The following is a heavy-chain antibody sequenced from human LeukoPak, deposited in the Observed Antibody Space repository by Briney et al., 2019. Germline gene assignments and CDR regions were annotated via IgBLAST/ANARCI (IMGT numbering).Heavy chain of an antibody. CDR3: AKDYRGSGWYYYYYYMDV. V-gene: IGHV1-46*01. D-gene: IGHD6-19*01. CDR2: INPSGGST. Sequence: ASVKVSCKASGYTFTSYYMHWVRQAPGQGLEWMGIINPSGGSTSYAQKFQGRVTMTRDMSTSTVYMELSSLRSEDTAVYYCAKDYRGSGWYYYYYYMDVWGKGTTVTVSS. J-gene: IGHJ6*03. CDR1: GYTFTSYY.